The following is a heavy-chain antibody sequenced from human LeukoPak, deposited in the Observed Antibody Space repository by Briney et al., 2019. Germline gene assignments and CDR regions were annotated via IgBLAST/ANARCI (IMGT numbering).Heavy chain of an antibody. D-gene: IGHD3-10*01. CDR1: GYTFTSYY. J-gene: IGHJ4*02. CDR3: ARGLYYGSGSGDY. V-gene: IGHV1-2*02. Sequence: ASVKVSCKASGYTFTSYYMHWVRQAPGQGLEWMGWINPNSGGTNYAQKFQGRVTMTRDTSISTAYMELSRLRSDDTAVYYCARGLYYGSGSGDYWGQGTLVTVSS. CDR2: INPNSGGT.